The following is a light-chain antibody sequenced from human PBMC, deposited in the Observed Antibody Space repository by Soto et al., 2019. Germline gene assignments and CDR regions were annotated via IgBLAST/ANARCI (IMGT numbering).Light chain of an antibody. J-gene: IGKJ2*01. CDR3: QQYNDWPRT. CDR1: QSVSSN. Sequence: ETVMTQSPATLSVSPGGRATLSCRTSQSVSSNLAWYQQTPGQAPRLLIFAASTRATGIPARFSGSGSGTEFTLTISSLQSEDFAVYYCQQYNDWPRTFGQGTNLQIK. CDR2: AAS. V-gene: IGKV3-15*01.